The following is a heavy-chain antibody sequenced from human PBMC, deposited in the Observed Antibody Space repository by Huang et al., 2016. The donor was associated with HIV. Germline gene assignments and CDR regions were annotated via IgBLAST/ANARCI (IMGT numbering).Heavy chain of an antibody. CDR2: SYSDDDK. V-gene: IGHV2-5*02. Sequence: QITLKESGPMLVKPTQTLTLTCTFSGFSLSTSEVGVGWIRQPPGKALEWLALSYSDDDKRCRPSLKSRLTITKDTSRNQVVLTMTNMDPVDTGTYYCAHSAFGTSGYYFRMHFDYWGQGALVTVSS. J-gene: IGHJ4*02. D-gene: IGHD3-22*01. CDR3: AHSAFGTSGYYFRMHFDY. CDR1: GFSLSTSEVG.